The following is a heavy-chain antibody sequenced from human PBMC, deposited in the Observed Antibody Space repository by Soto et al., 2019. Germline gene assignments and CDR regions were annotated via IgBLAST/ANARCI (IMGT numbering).Heavy chain of an antibody. CDR3: ARGVILWCGEFSRRGGYYYYMDV. J-gene: IGHJ6*03. Sequence: QVQLQQWGAGLLKPSETLSLTCAVYGGSFSGYQWSWIRQTTGKGLEWIGGINDSGDINYNPSLKILVAIVVGSPKKPISLRLSSVTAADTAVYYCARGVILWCGEFSRRGGYYYYMDVWGKGTTVTVSS. CDR2: INDSGDI. D-gene: IGHD3-10*01. V-gene: IGHV4-34*01. CDR1: GGSFSGYQ.